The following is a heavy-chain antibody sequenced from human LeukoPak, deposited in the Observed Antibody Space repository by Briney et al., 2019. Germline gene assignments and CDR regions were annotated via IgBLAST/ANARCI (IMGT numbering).Heavy chain of an antibody. CDR3: ARGTRLRGTYCSGGSCGNWFDP. CDR1: GFTFSSYS. D-gene: IGHD2-15*01. CDR2: ISSSSSYI. Sequence: GGSLRLSCAASGFTFSSYSMNWVRQAPGKGLEWVSSISSSSSYIYYADPVKGRFTISRDNAKNSLYLQMNSLRAEDTAVYYCARGTRLRGTYCSGGSCGNWFDPWGQGTLVTVSS. J-gene: IGHJ5*02. V-gene: IGHV3-21*01.